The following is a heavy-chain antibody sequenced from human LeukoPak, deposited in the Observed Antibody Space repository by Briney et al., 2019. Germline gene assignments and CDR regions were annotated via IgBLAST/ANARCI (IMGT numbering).Heavy chain of an antibody. J-gene: IGHJ6*02. CDR1: GGSISSGGYS. Sequence: SQTLSLTCAVSGGSISSGGYSWSWIRQPPGKGLEWIGYIYHSGSTYYNPSLKSRVTISVDRSKNRFSLKLSSVTAADTAVYYCARDPNRYYDFWSAPHGSGSANYYYYYGMDVWGQGTTVTVSS. CDR2: IYHSGST. D-gene: IGHD3-3*01. CDR3: ARDPNRYYDFWSAPHGSGSANYYYYYGMDV. V-gene: IGHV4-30-2*01.